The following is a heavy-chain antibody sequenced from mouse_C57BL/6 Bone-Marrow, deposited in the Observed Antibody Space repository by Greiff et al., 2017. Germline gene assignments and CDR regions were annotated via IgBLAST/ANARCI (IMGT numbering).Heavy chain of an antibody. CDR1: GYTFTSYW. CDR2: IYPGSGST. J-gene: IGHJ1*03. Sequence: QVQLKQPGAELVKPGASVKMSCKASGYTFTSYWITWVKQRPGQGLEWIGDIYPGSGSTNYNEKFKSKATLTVDTSSSTAYMQRSSLTSEDSAVYYCARHYYINYWYFDVWGTGTTVTVSS. V-gene: IGHV1-55*01. CDR3: ARHYYINYWYFDV. D-gene: IGHD2-5*01.